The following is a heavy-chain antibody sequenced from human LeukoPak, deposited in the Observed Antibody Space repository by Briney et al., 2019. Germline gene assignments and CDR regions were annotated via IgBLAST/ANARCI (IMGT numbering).Heavy chain of an antibody. CDR3: ARRAHLGDNYFDY. CDR1: GYSFTNYW. D-gene: IGHD3-9*01. V-gene: IGHV5-51*01. J-gene: IGHJ4*02. Sequence: GESLKISCKGSGYSFTNYWIGWVRQMPGKGLEWMGIFYPGDSETTYSPSFQGQVTISADKSISTAYLQWSSLKASDTAMYYCARRAHLGDNYFDYWGQGTLVTVSS. CDR2: FYPGDSET.